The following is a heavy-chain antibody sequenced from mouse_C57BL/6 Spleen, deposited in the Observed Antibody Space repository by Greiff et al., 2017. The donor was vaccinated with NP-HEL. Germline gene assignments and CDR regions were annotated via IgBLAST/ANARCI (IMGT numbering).Heavy chain of an antibody. CDR2: ISSGGSYT. V-gene: IGHV5-6*01. J-gene: IGHJ4*01. CDR3: ARYYYYGSSYDMDY. Sequence: EVQGVESGGDLVKPGGSLKLSCAASGFTFSSYGMSWVRQTPDKRLEWVATISSGGSYTYYPDSVKGRFTISRDNAKNTLYLHMSSLKSEDTARYDCARYYYYGSSYDMDYWGQGTTVTVSS. CDR1: GFTFSSYG. D-gene: IGHD1-1*01.